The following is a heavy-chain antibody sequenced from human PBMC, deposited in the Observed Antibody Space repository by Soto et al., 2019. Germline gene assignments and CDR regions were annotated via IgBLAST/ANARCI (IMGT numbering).Heavy chain of an antibody. D-gene: IGHD3-10*01. Sequence: SETLSLTCAVSGGSISSGGYSWSWIRQPPGKGLEWIGYIYHSGSTNYNPSLKSRVTISVDTSKNQFSLKLSSVTAADTAVYYCARDPGSGSYYGWFDPWGQGTLVTVSS. CDR2: IYHSGST. CDR3: ARDPGSGSYYGWFDP. J-gene: IGHJ5*02. V-gene: IGHV4-30-2*01. CDR1: GGSISSGGYS.